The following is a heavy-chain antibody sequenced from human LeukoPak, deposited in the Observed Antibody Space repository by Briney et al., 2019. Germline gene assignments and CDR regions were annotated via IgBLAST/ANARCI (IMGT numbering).Heavy chain of an antibody. Sequence: GGSLRLSCAASGLTFSSYWMSWVRQAPGKGLEWVANIKQDGSEKYYVDSVKGRFTISRDNAKNSLYLQMNSLRAEDTAVYYCAREVAGTGGYYFDYWGQGTLVTVSS. CDR2: IKQDGSEK. CDR3: AREVAGTGGYYFDY. J-gene: IGHJ4*02. V-gene: IGHV3-7*03. D-gene: IGHD6-13*01. CDR1: GLTFSSYW.